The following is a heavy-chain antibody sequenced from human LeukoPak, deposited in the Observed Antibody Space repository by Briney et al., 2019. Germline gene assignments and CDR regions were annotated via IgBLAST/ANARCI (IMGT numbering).Heavy chain of an antibody. V-gene: IGHV4-59*08. D-gene: IGHD2-15*01. CDR2: IYYSGST. CDR1: GGSISSYY. CDR3: ARQGDCSGGSCYPYYYYGMDV. J-gene: IGHJ6*02. Sequence: SETLSLTCTVSGGSISSYYWSWIRQPPGKGLGWIGYIYYSGSTNYNPSLKSRVTISVDTSKNQFSLKLSSVTAADTAVYYCARQGDCSGGSCYPYYYYGMDVWGQGTTVTVSS.